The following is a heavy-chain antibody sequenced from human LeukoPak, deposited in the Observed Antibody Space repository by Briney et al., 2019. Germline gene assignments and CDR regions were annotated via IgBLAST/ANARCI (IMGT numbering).Heavy chain of an antibody. CDR3: AKGLLWSEVYYYYGMDV. CDR2: ISWNSGSI. V-gene: IGHV3-9*01. Sequence: GGSLRLSCAASGFTFNDYSMHWVRQAPGKALEWVSGISWNSGSIGYADSVKGRFSISRDNAKNSLYLQMDSLNPEDTAVYYCAKGLLWSEVYYYYGMDVWGQGTTVTVSS. D-gene: IGHD3-10*01. J-gene: IGHJ6*02. CDR1: GFTFNDYS.